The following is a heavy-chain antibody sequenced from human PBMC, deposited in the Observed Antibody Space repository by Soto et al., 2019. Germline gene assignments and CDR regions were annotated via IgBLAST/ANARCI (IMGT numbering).Heavy chain of an antibody. CDR2: INSDGSST. CDR1: GFTFSSYW. CDR3: AREGPTSSTSCYMDV. J-gene: IGHJ6*03. Sequence: EVQLVESGGGLVQPGGSLRLSCAASGFTFSSYWMHWVRQAPGKGLVWVSRINSDGSSTSYADSVKGRFTISRDNAKNTLYLQMNSLRAEDTSVYYCAREGPTSSTSCYMDVWGKGTTVTVSS. D-gene: IGHD2-2*01. V-gene: IGHV3-74*01.